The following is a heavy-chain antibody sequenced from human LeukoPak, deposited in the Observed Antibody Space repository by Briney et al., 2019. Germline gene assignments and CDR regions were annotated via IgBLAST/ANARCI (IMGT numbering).Heavy chain of an antibody. Sequence: GGSLRLSCAASGFTFSSYAMSWVRQAPGKGLEWVSAISGSGASTYYADSVKGRFTISRDNSKNALYLHMNSLRAEGTAVYYCAKADSSSWYNLWFDPWGQGTLVTVSS. J-gene: IGHJ5*02. CDR1: GFTFSSYA. CDR2: ISGSGAST. D-gene: IGHD6-13*01. V-gene: IGHV3-23*01. CDR3: AKADSSSWYNLWFDP.